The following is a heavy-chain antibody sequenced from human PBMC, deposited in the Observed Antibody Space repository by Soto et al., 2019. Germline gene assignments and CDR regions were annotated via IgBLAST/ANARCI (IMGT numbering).Heavy chain of an antibody. CDR1: GGSISSGGYY. CDR2: IYYSGST. V-gene: IGHV4-31*03. D-gene: IGHD4-17*01. Sequence: SLTCTVSGGSISSGGYYWSWIRQHPGKGLEWIGYIYYSGSTYYNPSLKSRVTISVDTSKNQFSLKLSSVTAADTAVYYCARDRGRTVTTSYFNWFDPWGQGTLVTVSS. CDR3: ARDRGRTVTTSYFNWFDP. J-gene: IGHJ5*02.